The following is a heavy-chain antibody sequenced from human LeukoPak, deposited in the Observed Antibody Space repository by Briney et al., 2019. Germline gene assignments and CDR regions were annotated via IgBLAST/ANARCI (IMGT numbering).Heavy chain of an antibody. V-gene: IGHV4-34*01. Sequence: KSSETLSLTCAVYGGSFSGYYWSWIRQPPGKGLEWIGEINPSGSTNYNPSLKSRVTISVDTSKNQFSLKLSSVTAADTAVYYCARGAYYYGSGSYYSGYYYYGMDVWGQGTTVTVSS. CDR3: ARGAYYYGSGSYYSGYYYYGMDV. CDR2: INPSGST. CDR1: GGSFSGYY. D-gene: IGHD3-10*01. J-gene: IGHJ6*02.